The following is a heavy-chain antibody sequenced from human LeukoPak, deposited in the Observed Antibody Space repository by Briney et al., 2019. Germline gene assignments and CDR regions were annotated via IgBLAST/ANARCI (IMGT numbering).Heavy chain of an antibody. D-gene: IGHD5-12*01. Sequence: SVKVSCKASGGTFSSYAISWVRQAPGQGLEWMGGIIPIFGPANYAQKFQGRVTITADESTSTAYMELSSLRFEDTAVYYCARSNSGHDWWIYYFDYWGQGTLVTVSS. V-gene: IGHV1-69*01. J-gene: IGHJ4*02. CDR1: GGTFSSYA. CDR3: ARSNSGHDWWIYYFDY. CDR2: IIPIFGPA.